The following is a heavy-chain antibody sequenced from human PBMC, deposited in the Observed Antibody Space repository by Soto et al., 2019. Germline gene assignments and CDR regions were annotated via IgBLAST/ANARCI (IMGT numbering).Heavy chain of an antibody. D-gene: IGHD2-2*02. CDR1: GFTFSSYA. J-gene: IGHJ3*02. Sequence: GGSLRLSCAASGFTFSSYAMHWVRQAPGKGLEWVAVISYDGGNKYYADSVKGRFTISRDNSKNTLYLQMNSLRAEDTAVYYCARGRLYGAFDIWGQGTMVTVSS. V-gene: IGHV3-30-3*01. CDR3: ARGRLYGAFDI. CDR2: ISYDGGNK.